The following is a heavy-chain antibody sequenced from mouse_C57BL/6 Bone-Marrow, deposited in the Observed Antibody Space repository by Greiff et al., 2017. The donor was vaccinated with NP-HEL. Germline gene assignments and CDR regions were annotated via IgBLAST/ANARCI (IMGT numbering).Heavy chain of an antibody. D-gene: IGHD1-1*01. V-gene: IGHV1-54*01. J-gene: IGHJ2*01. CDR2: INPGSGGT. Sequence: QVQLQQSGAELVRPGTSVKVSCKASGYAFTNYLIEWVKQRPGQGLEWIGVINPGSGGTNYNQKFKGKATLTVDTSSSTAYMQLSSLTSEDSAVYYCARRYYGSSHDYWGQGTTLTVSS. CDR3: ARRYYGSSHDY. CDR1: GYAFTNYL.